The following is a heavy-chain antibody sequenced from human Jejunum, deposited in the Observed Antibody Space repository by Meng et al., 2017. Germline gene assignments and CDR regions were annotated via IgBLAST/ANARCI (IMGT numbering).Heavy chain of an antibody. Sequence: QVQRQGAGPGLGQPSGTPSLTGAVSGASISRTNWWSWVRQPPGKGLEWIGKIDPSESTHYNPSLKGRVTISADRSKNQFSLRLTSVTAADTAIYYCARAYCTDVSCHDFFDSWGQGTLVTVSS. CDR2: IDPSEST. CDR3: ARAYCTDVSCHDFFDS. D-gene: IGHD2-8*01. V-gene: IGHV4-4*02. CDR1: GASISRTNW. J-gene: IGHJ4*02.